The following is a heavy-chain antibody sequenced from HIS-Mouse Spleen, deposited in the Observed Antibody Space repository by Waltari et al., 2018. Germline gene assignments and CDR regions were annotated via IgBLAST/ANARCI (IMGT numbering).Heavy chain of an antibody. CDR1: GYSISSGYY. CDR3: ARDRIVVVPAAINYYYGMDV. D-gene: IGHD2-2*01. CDR2: IYHSGST. V-gene: IGHV4-38-2*02. Sequence: QVQLQESGPGLVKPSETLSLTCTVSGYSISSGYYWGWIRQPPGKGLEWIGSIYHSGSTYYNPSLKSRVTISVDTSKNQFSLKLSSVTAADTAVYYCARDRIVVVPAAINYYYGMDVWGQGTTVTVSS. J-gene: IGHJ6*02.